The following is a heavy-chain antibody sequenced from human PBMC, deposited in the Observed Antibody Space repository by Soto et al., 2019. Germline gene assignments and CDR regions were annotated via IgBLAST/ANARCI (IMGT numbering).Heavy chain of an antibody. J-gene: IGHJ4*02. Sequence: QVQLQESGPGLVKPSETLSLTCTVSGGSISSYYWSWIRQPPGKGLEWIGYIYYSGSTNYNPSLTSRVTISVDTSKNQFSLKLSSVTAADTAVYYCARALYVDTAMVIGYWGQGTLVTVSS. CDR3: ARALYVDTAMVIGY. D-gene: IGHD5-18*01. CDR2: IYYSGST. V-gene: IGHV4-59*01. CDR1: GGSISSYY.